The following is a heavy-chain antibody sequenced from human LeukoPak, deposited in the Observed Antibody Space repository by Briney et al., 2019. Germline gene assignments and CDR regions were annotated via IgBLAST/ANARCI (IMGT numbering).Heavy chain of an antibody. CDR1: GFTFSSFA. Sequence: GGSLRLSCAASGFTFSSFAMQWVRQAPGKGLEWVAVISYDGSKKYYADSVKGRFTISRDDSKNTLYLQMNSLRGEDTAVYYCARSRSASTSGWYDYFDYWGRGTLVTVSS. CDR2: ISYDGSKK. CDR3: ARSRSASTSGWYDYFDY. V-gene: IGHV3-30*04. D-gene: IGHD6-19*01. J-gene: IGHJ4*02.